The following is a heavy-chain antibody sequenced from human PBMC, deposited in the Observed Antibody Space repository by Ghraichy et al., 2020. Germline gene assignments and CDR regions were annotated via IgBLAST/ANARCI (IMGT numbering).Heavy chain of an antibody. Sequence: GGSLRLSCTASGFTFSDHCMSWIRRAPGKGLEWVATIKKDGSEIFYMDSVKGRFTISRDNAKNSLYLQMNSLRAEDTAVYYCARGQKVAQDDSSNYRPFDSWGQGTLVTVSS. CDR3: ARGQKVAQDDSSNYRPFDS. CDR1: GFTFSDHC. J-gene: IGHJ4*02. CDR2: IKKDGSEI. V-gene: IGHV3-7*01. D-gene: IGHD4-11*01.